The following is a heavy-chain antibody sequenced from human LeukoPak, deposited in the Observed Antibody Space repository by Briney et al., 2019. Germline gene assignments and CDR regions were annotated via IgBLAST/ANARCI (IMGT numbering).Heavy chain of an antibody. J-gene: IGHJ3*02. CDR1: GFTFSSYA. D-gene: IGHD3-9*01. V-gene: IGHV3-30*02. Sequence: PGGSLRLSCAASGFTFSSYAMSWVRQAPGKGLEWVAFIRNDGGNKYYADSVKGQFTISRDNSKNTLYLQMNSLRAEDTAVYYCAKGPNYDILTGWRKTHNAFDIWGQGTMVTVSS. CDR3: AKGPNYDILTGWRKTHNAFDI. CDR2: IRNDGGNK.